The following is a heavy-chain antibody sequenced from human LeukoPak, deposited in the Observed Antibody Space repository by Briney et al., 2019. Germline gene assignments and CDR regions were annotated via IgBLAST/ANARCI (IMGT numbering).Heavy chain of an antibody. D-gene: IGHD1-26*01. CDR1: GYTFTSYD. CDR2: MNPNSGDT. V-gene: IGHV1-8*01. Sequence: ASVKVSCKASGYTFTSYDINWVRQATGQGLEWRGWMNPNSGDTDYAQKFQGRVTMTRNTSISTAYMELSSLRSEDTAMYYCARDRYGVRSGSYDYWGQGTLVTVSS. J-gene: IGHJ4*02. CDR3: ARDRYGVRSGSYDY.